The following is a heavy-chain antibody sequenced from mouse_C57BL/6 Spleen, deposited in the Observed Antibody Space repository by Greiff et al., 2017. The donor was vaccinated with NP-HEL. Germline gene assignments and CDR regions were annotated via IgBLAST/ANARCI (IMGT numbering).Heavy chain of an antibody. CDR1: GFTFSSYA. D-gene: IGHD1-1*01. CDR2: ISDGGSYT. CDR3: ARDHGSYYVDY. V-gene: IGHV5-4*01. J-gene: IGHJ2*01. Sequence: EVHLVESGGGLVKPGGSLKLSCAASGFTFSSYAMSWVRQTPEKRLEWVATISDGGSYTYYPDNVKGRFTISRDNAKNNLYLQMSHLKSEDTAMYYCARDHGSYYVDYWGQGTTLTVSS.